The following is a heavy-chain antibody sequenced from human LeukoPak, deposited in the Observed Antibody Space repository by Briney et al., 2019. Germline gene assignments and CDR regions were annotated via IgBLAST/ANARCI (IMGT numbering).Heavy chain of an antibody. V-gene: IGHV1-2*02. CDR3: ARDHCSSTSCPRIFDY. D-gene: IGHD2-2*01. Sequence: GASVKVSCKASGYTFTGYYMHWVRQAPGQGLEWMGWINPNSGGTNYAQKFQGRVTMTRDTSISTAYMELSRLRSDDTAVYYCARDHCSSTSCPRIFDYWGQGTLVTVSS. J-gene: IGHJ4*02. CDR2: INPNSGGT. CDR1: GYTFTGYY.